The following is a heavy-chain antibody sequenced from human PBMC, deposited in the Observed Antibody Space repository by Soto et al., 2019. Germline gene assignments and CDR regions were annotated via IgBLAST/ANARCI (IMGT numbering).Heavy chain of an antibody. J-gene: IGHJ3*02. Sequence: GGSLRLSCGASGFSFGAYAMSWVRQAPGKGLEWVSAVSGGGDSTWYADSVKGRFTISRDNSKTTLFLQMNNLRAEDTALYYCATEASCSSTNCPRAFDIWGQGTVVT. CDR2: VSGGGDST. CDR3: ATEASCSSTNCPRAFDI. D-gene: IGHD2-2*01. V-gene: IGHV3-23*01. CDR1: GFSFGAYA.